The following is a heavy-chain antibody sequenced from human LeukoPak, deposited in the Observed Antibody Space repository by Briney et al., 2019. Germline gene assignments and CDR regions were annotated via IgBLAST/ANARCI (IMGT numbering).Heavy chain of an antibody. CDR2: INPNSGAI. CDR1: GFTFTHFF. D-gene: IGHD6-19*01. CDR3: ARGGYSSGWYWAEASNPNYYYYMDV. V-gene: IGHV1-2*02. J-gene: IGHJ6*03. Sequence: ASVKVSCKTSGFTFTHFFIHWVRQAPGQGLEWLGWINPNSGAIKLPQRFQGRVTMTRNTSISTAYMELSSLRSEDTAVYYCARGGYSSGWYWAEASNPNYYYYMDVWGKGTTVTVSS.